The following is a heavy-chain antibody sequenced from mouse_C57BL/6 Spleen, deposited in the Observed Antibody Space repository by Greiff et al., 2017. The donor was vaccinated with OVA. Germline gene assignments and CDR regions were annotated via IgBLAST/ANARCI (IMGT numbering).Heavy chain of an antibody. CDR3: ARGRGTDY. D-gene: IGHD3-3*01. J-gene: IGHJ2*01. Sequence: QVQLQQSGPELVKPGASVKISCKASGYAFSSSWMNWVKQRPGKGLEWIGRIYPGDGDTNYNGKFKGKATLTADKSSSTAYMQLSSLTSEDSAVYFCARGRGTDYWGQGTTLTVSS. CDR1: GYAFSSSW. V-gene: IGHV1-82*01. CDR2: IYPGDGDT.